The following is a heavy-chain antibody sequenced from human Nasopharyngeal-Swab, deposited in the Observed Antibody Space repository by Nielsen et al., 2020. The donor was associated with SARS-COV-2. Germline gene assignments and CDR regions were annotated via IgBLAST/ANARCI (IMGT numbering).Heavy chain of an antibody. CDR3: ARDKGSGSDYYYYYMDV. Sequence: ASVKVSCKASGYTFTGYYMHWVRQAPGQGLEWMGWINPNSGGTNYARKFQGWVTMTRDTSISTAYMELSRLRSDDTAVYYCARDKGSGSDYYYYYMDVWGKGTTVTVSS. D-gene: IGHD6-19*01. V-gene: IGHV1-2*04. J-gene: IGHJ6*03. CDR1: GYTFTGYY. CDR2: INPNSGGT.